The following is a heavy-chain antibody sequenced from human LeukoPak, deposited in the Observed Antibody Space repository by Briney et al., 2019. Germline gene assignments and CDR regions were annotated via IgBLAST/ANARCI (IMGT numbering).Heavy chain of an antibody. V-gene: IGHV4-59*01. Sequence: PSETLSLTCTVSGGSISGYYWSWLRQPPGKGLEWIGYIYDSGSTNYNPSLKSRVTISVDTSKSQFSLKLSSVTAADTAVYYCARVGGTNYYYYGMDVWGQGTTVTVSS. CDR1: GGSISGYY. J-gene: IGHJ6*02. CDR2: IYDSGST. D-gene: IGHD1-7*01. CDR3: ARVGGTNYYYYGMDV.